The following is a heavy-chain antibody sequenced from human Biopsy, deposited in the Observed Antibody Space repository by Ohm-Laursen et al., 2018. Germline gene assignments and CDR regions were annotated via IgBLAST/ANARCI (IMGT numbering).Heavy chain of an antibody. V-gene: IGHV4-59*01. CDR3: AREDYYTWFDP. CDR1: RGSISNYY. CDR2: IHHAQSA. J-gene: IGHJ5*02. Sequence: SDTLSLTCTVSRGSISNYYWTWIRQSPGKGLEWIGYIHHAQSATYSPSLKSRVTMSIDTSKNQFSLRLSSVTSADTAVYYCAREDYYTWFDPWGQGTLVTVSS. D-gene: IGHD2/OR15-2a*01.